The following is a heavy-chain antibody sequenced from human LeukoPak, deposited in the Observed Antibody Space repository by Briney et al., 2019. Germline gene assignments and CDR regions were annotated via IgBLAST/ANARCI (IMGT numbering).Heavy chain of an antibody. V-gene: IGHV3-23*01. D-gene: IGHD3-16*01. Sequence: GGSLRPSCAASGFIFSDYAMNWVRQAPGKGLEWVSTIAYAGTYYADSVKGRFITSRDDSKSTLYLQMNSLRADDTAVYFCANRYVSEYWGQGILVTVSS. CDR2: IAYAGT. CDR3: ANRYVSEY. CDR1: GFIFSDYA. J-gene: IGHJ4*02.